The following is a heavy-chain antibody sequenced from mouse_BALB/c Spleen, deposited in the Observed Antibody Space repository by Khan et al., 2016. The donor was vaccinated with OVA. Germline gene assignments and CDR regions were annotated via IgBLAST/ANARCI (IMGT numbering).Heavy chain of an antibody. CDR3: ARNSYRYDVTY. V-gene: IGHV2-2*01. CDR2: IWSGGTS. J-gene: IGHJ3*01. D-gene: IGHD2-12*01. Sequence: QVQLKESGPGLVKPSQSLSITCTVSGFSLTAYGIHWVRQSPGKGLEWLGVIWSGGTSDYNAPFISRLSFSKANTKSQVSFKMISLQADDTVIYYCARNSYRYDVTYWGQGTRGPVS. CDR1: GFSLTAYG.